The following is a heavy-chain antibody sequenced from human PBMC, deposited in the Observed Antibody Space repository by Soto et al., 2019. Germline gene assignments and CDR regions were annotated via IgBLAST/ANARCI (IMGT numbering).Heavy chain of an antibody. J-gene: IGHJ4*02. Sequence: SETLSLTCTVSGGSISSSSYYWGWIRQPPGKGLEWIGSIYYSGSTYYNPSLKSRVTIPVDTSKNQFSLKLSSVTAADTAVYYCARHTGRYYDFWSGYYTFDYWGQGTLVTVSS. D-gene: IGHD3-3*01. CDR1: GGSISSSSYY. V-gene: IGHV4-39*01. CDR3: ARHTGRYYDFWSGYYTFDY. CDR2: IYYSGST.